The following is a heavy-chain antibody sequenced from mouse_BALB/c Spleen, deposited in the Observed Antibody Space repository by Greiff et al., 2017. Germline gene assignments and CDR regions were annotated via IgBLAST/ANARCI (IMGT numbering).Heavy chain of an antibody. CDR2: IYPYNGGT. CDR3: ARGEGEYGNFDY. J-gene: IGHJ2*01. CDR1: GYTFTDYN. V-gene: IGHV1S29*02. Sequence: VHVKQSGPELVKPGASVKISCKASGYTFTDYNMHWVKQSHGKSLEWIGYIYPYNGGTGYNQKFKSKATLTVDNSSSTAYMELRSLTSEDSAVYYCARGEGEYGNFDYWGQGTTLTVSS. D-gene: IGHD2-10*02.